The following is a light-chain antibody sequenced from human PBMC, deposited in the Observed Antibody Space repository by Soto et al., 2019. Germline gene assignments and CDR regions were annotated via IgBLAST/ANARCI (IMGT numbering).Light chain of an antibody. J-gene: IGLJ3*02. Sequence: QSARTQPASVSGSPGQSITISCTGTSSDVGGYNYVSWYQQHPGKAPKLMIYEVSNRPSGVSNRFSGSKSGNTASLTISGLQAEEEADYYCSSYTSSSTRVFGGGTKLTVL. V-gene: IGLV2-14*01. CDR1: SSDVGGYNY. CDR2: EVS. CDR3: SSYTSSSTRV.